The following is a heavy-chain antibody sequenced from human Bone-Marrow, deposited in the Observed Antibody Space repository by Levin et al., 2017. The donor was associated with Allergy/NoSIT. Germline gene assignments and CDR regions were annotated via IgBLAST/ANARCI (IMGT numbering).Heavy chain of an antibody. CDR1: GYTFTSYY. Sequence: PGGSLRLSCKASGYTFTSYYMHWVRQAPGQGLEWMGIINPSGGSTSYAQKFQGRVTMTRDTSTSTVYMELSSLRSEDTAVYYCASGVGATQDYYFDYWGQGTLVTVSS. D-gene: IGHD1-26*01. V-gene: IGHV1-46*01. CDR2: INPSGGST. J-gene: IGHJ4*02. CDR3: ASGVGATQDYYFDY.